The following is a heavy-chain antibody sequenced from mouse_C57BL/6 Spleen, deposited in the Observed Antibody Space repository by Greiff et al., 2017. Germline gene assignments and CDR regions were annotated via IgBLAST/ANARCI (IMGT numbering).Heavy chain of an antibody. V-gene: IGHV5-17*01. Sequence: EVHLVESGGGLVKPGGSLKLSCAASGFTFSDYGMHWVRQAPEKGLEWVAYISSGSSTIYYADTVKGRFTISRDNAKNTLFLQMNSLRAEDTAMYYCASFYFDYWGQGTTLTVSS. CDR1: GFTFSDYG. J-gene: IGHJ2*01. CDR2: ISSGSSTI. CDR3: ASFYFDY.